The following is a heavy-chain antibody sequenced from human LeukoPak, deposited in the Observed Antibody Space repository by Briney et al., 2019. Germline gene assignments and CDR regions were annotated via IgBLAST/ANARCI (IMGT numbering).Heavy chain of an antibody. CDR3: ARVAAGIGFFQH. V-gene: IGHV4-38-2*02. D-gene: IGHD6-13*01. Sequence: SETLSLTCIVSGYSISSGYYWGWIRQPPGKGLEWIGNIHHSGSTYYNPSLKSRVTISVDTSKNQLSLKLSSVTAADTAVYYCARVAAGIGFFQHWVQGTLVTVSS. CDR2: IHHSGST. CDR1: GYSISSGYY. J-gene: IGHJ1*01.